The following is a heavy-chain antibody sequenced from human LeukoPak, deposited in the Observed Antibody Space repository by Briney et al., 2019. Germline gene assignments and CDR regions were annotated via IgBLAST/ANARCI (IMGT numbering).Heavy chain of an antibody. CDR3: AKDLYYDSSGYPGDY. J-gene: IGHJ4*02. V-gene: IGHV3-23*01. CDR2: ISGSGGST. Sequence: PGGSLRLSCAASGFTFSSYAMSWVRQAPGKGLEWVSAISGSGGSTYYADSVKGRFTISRDNSKNTLYLQMNSLRAEDTAVYYCAKDLYYDSSGYPGDYWGQGTLVTVSS. CDR1: GFTFSSYA. D-gene: IGHD3-22*01.